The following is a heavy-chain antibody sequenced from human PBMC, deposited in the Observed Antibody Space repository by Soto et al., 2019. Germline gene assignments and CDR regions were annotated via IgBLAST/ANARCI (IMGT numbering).Heavy chain of an antibody. V-gene: IGHV1-2*02. Sequence: QVQLVQSGAEVKRPGASVKVSCKASGHTFTGYYMHWVRQTPGQGLEWMGWINRNTGGTNYAQKFQGRVTMTTDTSTSTAYMEMTRLRSDDTAVYYCATRQCSSTSCYDSDYYHYGMDVWGQGTTVTVSS. CDR1: GHTFTGYY. CDR2: INRNTGGT. CDR3: ATRQCSSTSCYDSDYYHYGMDV. J-gene: IGHJ6*02. D-gene: IGHD2-2*01.